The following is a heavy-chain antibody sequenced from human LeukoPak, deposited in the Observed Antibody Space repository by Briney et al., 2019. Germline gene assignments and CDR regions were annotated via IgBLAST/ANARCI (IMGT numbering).Heavy chain of an antibody. CDR1: GFTFSSYA. V-gene: IGHV3-23*01. D-gene: IGHD3-16*02. CDR2: ISGSGGST. J-gene: IGHJ4*02. CDR3: AKIRPRRFGVWGSYHSFGFDY. Sequence: GGSLRLSCAASGFTFSSYAMSWVRQAPGKGLEWVSAISGSGGSTYYADSVKGRFTISRDNSKNTLYLQMSSLRAEDTAVYYCAKIRPRRFGVWGSYHSFGFDYWGQGTLVTVSS.